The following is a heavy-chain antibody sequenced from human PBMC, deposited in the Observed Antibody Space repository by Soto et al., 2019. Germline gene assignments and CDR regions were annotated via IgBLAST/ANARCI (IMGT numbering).Heavy chain of an antibody. D-gene: IGHD7-27*01. CDR1: GFTFSSYS. CDR2: ISASSSYI. CDR3: ARAKETGLYDAFDV. V-gene: IGHV3-21*01. Sequence: EVQVVESGGGLVKPGGSLRLSCAASGFTFSSYSMNWVRQAPGKGLEWVSSISASSSYIYYADSLKGRFTISRDNAKNSRDLRMNGLRVEETAVYYCARAKETGLYDAFDVWGQGTMVTVSS. J-gene: IGHJ3*01.